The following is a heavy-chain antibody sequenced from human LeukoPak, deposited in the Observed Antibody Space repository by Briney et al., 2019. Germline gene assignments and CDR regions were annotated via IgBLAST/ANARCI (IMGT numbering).Heavy chain of an antibody. Sequence: PGGSLRLSCAASGFTFSSYAMSWVRQAPGKGLEWVSAISGSGGSTYYADSVKGRFPISRDNSKNTLYLQMNSLRAEDTAVYYCAKFKGMDDSGWYYFDYWGQGTLVTVSS. CDR1: GFTFSSYA. CDR2: ISGSGGST. V-gene: IGHV3-23*01. J-gene: IGHJ4*02. D-gene: IGHD6-19*01. CDR3: AKFKGMDDSGWYYFDY.